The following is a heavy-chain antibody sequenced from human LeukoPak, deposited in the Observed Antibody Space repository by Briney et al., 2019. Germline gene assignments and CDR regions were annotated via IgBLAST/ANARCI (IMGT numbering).Heavy chain of an antibody. J-gene: IGHJ3*01. V-gene: IGHV4-4*02. D-gene: IGHD1-26*01. CDR1: GGSISSSNW. CDR3: ARHQWVPAFDV. CDR2: IYHNGNT. Sequence: SGTLSLTCAVSGGSISSSNWWNWVRQPPGKGLEWIGEIYHNGNTNCNPSLKSRVTMSLDKSKNQFSLKLTSVTAADTAVYYCARHQWVPAFDVWGQGTMVTVSS.